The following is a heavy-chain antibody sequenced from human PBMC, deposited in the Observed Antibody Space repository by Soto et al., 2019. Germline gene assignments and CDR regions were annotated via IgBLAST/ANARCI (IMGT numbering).Heavy chain of an antibody. Sequence: SETLSLTCSVSGGSVSSGNYRWSWIRQPPGKGLEWIGQIYYTGATNYNPSLESRVTISVDTSKNHFTLRLISATAADTATYYCARQENDLARYGGDLDYWGQGTLVTVSS. CDR1: GGSVSSGNYR. V-gene: IGHV4-61*03. D-gene: IGHD3-16*01. J-gene: IGHJ4*02. CDR3: ARQENDLARYGGDLDY. CDR2: IYYTGAT.